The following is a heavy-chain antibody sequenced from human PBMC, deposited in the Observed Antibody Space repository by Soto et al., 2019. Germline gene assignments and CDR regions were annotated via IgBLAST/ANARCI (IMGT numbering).Heavy chain of an antibody. CDR1: GYTFTSYY. D-gene: IGHD2-2*01. CDR3: ARIRVPAAMMAYYHYGMDG. J-gene: IGHJ6*02. Sequence: SVKVSCKASGYTFTSYYMHWVRQAPGQGLEWMGGIIPIFGTANYAQKFQGRVTITADESTSTAYMELSSLRSEDTAVYYCARIRVPAAMMAYYHYGMDGWGQGTTVTLSS. V-gene: IGHV1-69*13. CDR2: IIPIFGTA.